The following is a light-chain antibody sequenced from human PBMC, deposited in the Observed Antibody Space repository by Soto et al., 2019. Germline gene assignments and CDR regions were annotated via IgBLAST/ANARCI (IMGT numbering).Light chain of an antibody. CDR1: TSDVGDYNY. V-gene: IGLV2-8*01. J-gene: IGLJ2*01. Sequence: QSARTQPPSASGSPGQSVTISCTGTTSDVGDYNYVSWYQQHPGKAPKLMIYEVSKRPSGVPDRFSGSKSGNTASLTVSGLQAEDEADYYCSSYAGSNNVIFGGGTKVTVL. CDR2: EVS. CDR3: SSYAGSNNVI.